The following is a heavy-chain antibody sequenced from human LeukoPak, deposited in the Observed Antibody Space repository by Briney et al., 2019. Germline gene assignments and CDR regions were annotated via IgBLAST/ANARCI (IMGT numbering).Heavy chain of an antibody. D-gene: IGHD6-13*01. CDR3: ARSGQQLVRSWFDP. CDR2: INPGGRST. V-gene: IGHV1-46*01. J-gene: IGHJ5*02. Sequence: GASVKVSCKASGYTFTNYYIHWVRQAPGQGLEWMGIINPGGRSTSYAQKFQGRVTMTRDTSTSTVYMELSRLRSDDTAVYYCARSGQQLVRSWFDPWGQGTLVTVSS. CDR1: GYTFTNYY.